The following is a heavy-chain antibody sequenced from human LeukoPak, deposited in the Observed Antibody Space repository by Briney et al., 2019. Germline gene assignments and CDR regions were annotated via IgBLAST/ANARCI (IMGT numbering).Heavy chain of an antibody. CDR2: INHSGST. CDR1: GGSISSYY. D-gene: IGHD2-15*01. Sequence: KSSETLSLTCTVSGGSISSYYWSWIRQPPGKGLEWIGEINHSGSTNYNPSLKSRVTISVDTSKNQFSLKLSSVTAADTAVYYCARGRNGVAAIIHWGQGTLVTVSS. J-gene: IGHJ4*02. V-gene: IGHV4-34*01. CDR3: ARGRNGVAAIIH.